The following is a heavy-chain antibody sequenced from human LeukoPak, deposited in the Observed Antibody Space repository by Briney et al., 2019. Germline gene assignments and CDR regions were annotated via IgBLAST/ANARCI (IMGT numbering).Heavy chain of an antibody. Sequence: TGGSLRLSCAASGFTFSSYWMHWVRQAPGKGLVWVSRINSDGSTTSYADSVMGRFTISRDNSKNTLYLQMNTLRDDDTAVYYCVRGVGVSRFNYLDSWGQGTLVIVSS. V-gene: IGHV3-74*01. J-gene: IGHJ4*02. CDR1: GFTFSSYW. CDR2: INSDGSTT. D-gene: IGHD6-13*01. CDR3: VRGVGVSRFNYLDS.